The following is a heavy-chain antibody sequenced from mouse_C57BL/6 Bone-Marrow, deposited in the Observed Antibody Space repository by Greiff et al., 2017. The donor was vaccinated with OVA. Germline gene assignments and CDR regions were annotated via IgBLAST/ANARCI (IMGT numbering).Heavy chain of an antibody. CDR1: GYTFTSYW. CDR3: AKGGEATPYWYFDV. V-gene: IGHV1-64*01. CDR2: IHPNSGST. J-gene: IGHJ1*03. D-gene: IGHD3-2*02. Sequence: QVQLQQPGAELVKPGASVKLSCKASGYTFTSYWMHWVKQRPGQGLEWIGMIHPNSGSTNYNEKFKSKATLTVDKSSSTAYMQLSSLTSEDSAVYYCAKGGEATPYWYFDVWGTGTTVTVSS.